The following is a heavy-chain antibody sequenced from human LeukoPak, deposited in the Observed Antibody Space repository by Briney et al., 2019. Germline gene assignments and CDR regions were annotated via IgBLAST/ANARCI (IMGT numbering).Heavy chain of an antibody. D-gene: IGHD2-2*02. CDR3: ARVVYCSSTSCYTTYYMDV. CDR1: GGTFSSYA. CDR2: IIPIFGTA. Sequence: SVKISCKASGGTFSSYAISWVRQAPGQGLEWMGRIIPIFGTANYAQKLQGRVTMTTDTSTSTAYMELRSLRSDDTAVYYYARVVYCSSTSCYTTYYMDVWGKGTTVTVSS. V-gene: IGHV1-69*05. J-gene: IGHJ6*03.